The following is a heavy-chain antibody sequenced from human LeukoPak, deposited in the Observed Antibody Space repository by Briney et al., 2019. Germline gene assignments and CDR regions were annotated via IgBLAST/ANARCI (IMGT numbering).Heavy chain of an antibody. V-gene: IGHV1-24*01. D-gene: IGHD6-13*01. CDR2: FSPEHAET. J-gene: IGHJ3*01. CDR1: GYTLTELP. Sequence: GASVKVSCKVSGYTLTELPIHWVRQAPGKGLEWMGGFSPEHAETIYAQKFQDRVTMTEDPTTDTAYMEVGSLRSEDTAVYYCATESYSNSRYYAFDLWGQGTMVTVSS. CDR3: ATESYSNSRYYAFDL.